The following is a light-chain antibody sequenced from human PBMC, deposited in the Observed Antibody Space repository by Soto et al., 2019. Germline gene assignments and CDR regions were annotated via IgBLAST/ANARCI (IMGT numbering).Light chain of an antibody. CDR3: QQYNSYLT. Sequence: DIQMTQSPSTLSASVGDRVTITCRASQSISDWLAWYQQQPGKAPKLLIYKASNLESGVPSRFSGSGSGTEFTLTISSLQPDDFATYYCQQYNSYLTFGQGTKVEIK. CDR1: QSISDW. J-gene: IGKJ1*01. V-gene: IGKV1-5*03. CDR2: KAS.